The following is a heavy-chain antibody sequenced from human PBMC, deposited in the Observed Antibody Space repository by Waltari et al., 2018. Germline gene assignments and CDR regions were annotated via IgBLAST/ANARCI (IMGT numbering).Heavy chain of an antibody. CDR2: MNPNSGNT. CDR3: ARVPSQYDFWSGSHPYYFDC. J-gene: IGHJ4*02. CDR1: GYTFTSYD. V-gene: IGHV1-8*01. D-gene: IGHD3-3*01. Sequence: QVQLVQSGAEVKKPGASVKVSCKASGYTFTSYDINWVRQATGQGLEWMGWMNPNSGNTGYAQKFQGRVTMTRNTSITTVYMELSSLRSEDTAVYYCARVPSQYDFWSGSHPYYFDCWGQGTLVTVSS.